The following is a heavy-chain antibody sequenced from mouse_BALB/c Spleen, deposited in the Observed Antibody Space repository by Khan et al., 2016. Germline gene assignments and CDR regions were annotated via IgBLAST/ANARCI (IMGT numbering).Heavy chain of an antibody. D-gene: IGHD1-1*01. CDR1: GFNIKDTY. CDR2: IDPANGNT. V-gene: IGHV14-3*02. Sequence: VQLKESGAELVKPGASVKLSCTASGFNIKDTYMHWVKQRPEQGLEWIGRIDPANGNTKYDPKFQGKATITADTSSNTAYLHLSSLTFEDTAVYYCASLILRFHYWGPGTTLTVSS. CDR3: ASLILRFHY. J-gene: IGHJ2*01.